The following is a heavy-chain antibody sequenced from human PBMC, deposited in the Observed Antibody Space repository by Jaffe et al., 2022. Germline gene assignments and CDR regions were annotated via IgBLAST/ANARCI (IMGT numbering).Heavy chain of an antibody. V-gene: IGHV3-15*01. CDR3: TTDQFSISGVQGPHRIDY. J-gene: IGHJ4*02. CDR1: GFTFSNAW. Sequence: EVQLVESGGGLVKPGGSLRLSCAASGFTFSNAWMSWVRQAPGKGLEWVGRIKSKTDGGTTDYAAPVKGRFTISRDDSKNTLYLQMNSLKTEDTAVYYCTTDQFSISGVQGPHRIDYWGQGTLVTVSS. D-gene: IGHD6-25*01. CDR2: IKSKTDGGTT.